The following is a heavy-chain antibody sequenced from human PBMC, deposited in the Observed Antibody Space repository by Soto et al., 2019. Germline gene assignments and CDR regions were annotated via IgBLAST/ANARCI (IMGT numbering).Heavy chain of an antibody. J-gene: IGHJ5*01. CDR3: ARGRYCLTGRCFQKWFDS. D-gene: IGHD7-27*01. CDR1: GDSISNLDYF. Sequence: PSETLSLTCSVSGDSISNLDYFWAWIRQPPGQALEYIGYIYKSATTYYNPSFESRVAISVDTSKRQFSLNVTSVTAADTAVYFCARGRYCLTGRCFQKWFDSCGQRALVTVSS. CDR2: IYKSATT. V-gene: IGHV4-30-4*01.